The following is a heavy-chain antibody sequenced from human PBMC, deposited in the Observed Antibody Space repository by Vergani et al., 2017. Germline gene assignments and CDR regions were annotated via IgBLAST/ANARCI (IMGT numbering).Heavy chain of an antibody. D-gene: IGHD6-6*01. CDR3: AREDSSSWVLDAFDI. J-gene: IGHJ3*02. CDR1: GFSVSNSG. CDR2: IQYDGSDI. V-gene: IGHV3-30*02. Sequence: QVQLVESGGGVVQPGGSLRLSCVASGFSVSNSGMHWVRQTPGKGLEWVAFIQYDGSDIFYADFVEGRFTISRDNAKNSLYLQMNSLRAEDTAVYYCAREDSSSWVLDAFDIWGQGTMVTVSS.